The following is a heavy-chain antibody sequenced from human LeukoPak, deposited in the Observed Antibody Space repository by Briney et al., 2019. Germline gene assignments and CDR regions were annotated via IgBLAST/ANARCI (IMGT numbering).Heavy chain of an antibody. V-gene: IGHV3-7*01. CDR2: IKPDGGEK. Sequence: GGSLRLSCAASGFVFSASYMSWVRKAPGKGLEWVATIKPDGGEKYHVDSVSGRFTISRDNTNDSLFLQMNSLRVDDTAVYYCVRGGTYWTVSWGQGTLVNVS. CDR1: GFVFSASY. J-gene: IGHJ5*01. CDR3: VRGGTYWTVS.